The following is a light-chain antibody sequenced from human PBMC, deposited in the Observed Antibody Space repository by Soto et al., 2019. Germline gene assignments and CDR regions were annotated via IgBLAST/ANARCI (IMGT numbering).Light chain of an antibody. CDR3: QSYDNSLSAMV. V-gene: IGLV1-40*01. CDR1: TSNIGAGYD. CDR2: GND. Sequence: QSVLTQPPSVSGAPGPRVTISCTGSTSNIGAGYDVHWYRQLPGTAPKVLIYGNDNRPSGVPDRFSGSKSGTSASLAITGLQAEDEADYYCQSYDNSLSAMVFGGGTKLTVL. J-gene: IGLJ2*01.